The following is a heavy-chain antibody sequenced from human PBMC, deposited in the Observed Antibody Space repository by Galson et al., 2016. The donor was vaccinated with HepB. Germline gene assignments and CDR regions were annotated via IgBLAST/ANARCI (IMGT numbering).Heavy chain of an antibody. CDR2: ISGSGGST. CDR1: GFAFSTYV. D-gene: IGHD3-16*02. V-gene: IGHV3-23*01. Sequence: SLRLSCAASGFAFSTYVMSWVRQAPGKGLEWVSAISGSGGSTYYADSVKGRFTISRDNSKNTLYLQMNSLRAEDTAVYYWAKEFYDYVWGNYRPRPVDYWGQGTLVTVSS. CDR3: AKEFYDYVWGNYRPRPVDY. J-gene: IGHJ4*02.